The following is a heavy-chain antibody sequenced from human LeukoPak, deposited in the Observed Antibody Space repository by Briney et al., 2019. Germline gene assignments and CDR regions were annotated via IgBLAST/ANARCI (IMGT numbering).Heavy chain of an antibody. V-gene: IGHV3-23*01. CDR1: GFTFSRYA. D-gene: IGHD3-10*01. CDR2: ISGSGGST. J-gene: IGHJ4*02. CDR3: AKEILGSSGEPIDY. Sequence: GGSLRLSCAASGFTFSRYAMSWVRQAPGKGLEWVSAISGSGGSTYYADSVKGRFTISRDNSKNTLYLQMNSLRAEDTAVYYCAKEILGSSGEPIDYWGQGTLVTVSS.